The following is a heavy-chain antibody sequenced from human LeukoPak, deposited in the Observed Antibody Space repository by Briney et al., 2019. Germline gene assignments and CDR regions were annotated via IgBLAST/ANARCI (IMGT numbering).Heavy chain of an antibody. V-gene: IGHV3-74*01. CDR2: INTDGSST. CDR1: GFTFSSYW. CDR3: ASHGSGSPIYYMDV. D-gene: IGHD3-10*01. Sequence: GGSLRLSCAASGFTFSSYWMHWVRQAPGKGLVWVSRINTDGSSTSYADSVKGRFTISRDNAKNTLYLQMNSLRAEDTAVYYCASHGSGSPIYYMDVWGKGTTVTVSS. J-gene: IGHJ6*03.